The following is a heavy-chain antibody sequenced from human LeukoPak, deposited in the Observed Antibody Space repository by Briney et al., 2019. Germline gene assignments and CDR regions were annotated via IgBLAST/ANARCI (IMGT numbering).Heavy chain of an antibody. D-gene: IGHD6-13*01. Sequence: PGGSLRLSCAASGFTFSSYWMPWVRQAPGKGLVWVSRIKSDGSITNYADSVKGRFTISRDNAKNTLYLQMNSLRAEDTAVYYCARDQVAIAAAGSFYYYYMDVWGKGTTVTVSS. CDR3: ARDQVAIAAAGSFYYYYMDV. CDR1: GFTFSSYW. J-gene: IGHJ6*03. V-gene: IGHV3-74*01. CDR2: IKSDGSIT.